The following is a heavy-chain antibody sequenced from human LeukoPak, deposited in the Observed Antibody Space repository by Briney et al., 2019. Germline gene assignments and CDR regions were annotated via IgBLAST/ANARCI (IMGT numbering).Heavy chain of an antibody. J-gene: IGHJ4*02. CDR1: GYIFTSYV. CDR2: INTNTGNP. Sequence: ASVKVSCKASGYIFTSYVLHWVRQAPGQGLEWMGWINTNTGNPTYAQGFTGRFVFSLDTSVSTAYLQISSLKADDTAMYYCARGDYETHGYQTRWGQGTLVTLTS. D-gene: IGHD3-22*01. CDR3: ARGDYETHGYQTR. V-gene: IGHV7-4-1*02.